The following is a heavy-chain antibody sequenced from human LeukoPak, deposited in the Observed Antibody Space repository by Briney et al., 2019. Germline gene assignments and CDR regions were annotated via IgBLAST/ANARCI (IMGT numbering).Heavy chain of an antibody. CDR3: GGGPYDYVWGSYRMIDY. V-gene: IGHV1-69*06. CDR2: IIPIFGTA. Sequence: GSSVKVSFKASGGTFISYAISWVRQAPGQGLEWMGGIIPIFGTANYAQKFQGRVTITADKSTSTAYMELSSLRSEDTAVYYCGGGPYDYVWGSYRMIDYWGQGTLVTVSS. J-gene: IGHJ4*02. D-gene: IGHD3-16*02. CDR1: GGTFISYA.